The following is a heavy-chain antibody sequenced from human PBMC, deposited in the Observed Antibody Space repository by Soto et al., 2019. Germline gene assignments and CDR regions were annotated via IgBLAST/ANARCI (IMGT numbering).Heavy chain of an antibody. J-gene: IGHJ3*02. D-gene: IGHD1-1*01. CDR1: GGSITTGGRY. CDR3: VQALVFTGGDGFDI. V-gene: IGHV4-31*02. Sequence: QVRLQEWGPGLVKPSQTLSLKCSVSGGSITTGGRYWSWIRQLPGKGLEWIGDIYYSGNTYYNASLKSRVSISVEAAKDQFSLKLSSVTAADMAVYYWVQALVFTGGDGFDIWGQGRLVTVSS. CDR2: IYYSGNT.